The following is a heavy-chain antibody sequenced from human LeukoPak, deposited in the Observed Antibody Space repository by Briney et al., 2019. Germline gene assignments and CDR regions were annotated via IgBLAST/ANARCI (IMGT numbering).Heavy chain of an antibody. CDR1: GGSISSSSYY. V-gene: IGHV4-61*01. CDR2: IYYTGST. D-gene: IGHD1-26*01. CDR3: ARGGNYWPQWWFDP. J-gene: IGHJ5*02. Sequence: TSETLSLTCTVSGGSISSSSYYWSWIRQPPGKGLEWIGYIYYTGSTSYNPSLKSRVTMSLDASKNQFSLELNSVTPADTAVYYCARGGNYWPQWWFDPWGRGTLVSVSS.